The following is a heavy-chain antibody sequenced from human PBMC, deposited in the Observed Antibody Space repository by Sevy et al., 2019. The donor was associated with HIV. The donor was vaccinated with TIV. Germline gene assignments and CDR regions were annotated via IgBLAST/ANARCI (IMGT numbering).Heavy chain of an antibody. Sequence: GGSLRLSCAASGFTFSSYGMHWVRQAPGKGLEWVAVIWYDGSNKYYADSVKGRFTISRDNSKTTLYLQMNSLRAEDTAVYYCARESYERGAYYFDYWGQGTLVTVSS. CDR3: ARESYERGAYYFDY. V-gene: IGHV3-33*01. J-gene: IGHJ4*02. CDR2: IWYDGSNK. CDR1: GFTFSSYG. D-gene: IGHD1-26*01.